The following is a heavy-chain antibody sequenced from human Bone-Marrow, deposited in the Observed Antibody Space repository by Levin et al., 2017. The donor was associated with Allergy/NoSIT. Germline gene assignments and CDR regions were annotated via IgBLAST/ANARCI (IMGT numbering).Heavy chain of an antibody. CDR1: GGSISSYY. CDR2: IYYSGST. V-gene: IGHV4-59*08. D-gene: IGHD5-12*01. Sequence: PSETLSLTCTVSGGSISSYYWSWIRQPPGKGLEWIGYIYYSGSTNYNPSLKSRVTISVDTSKNQFSLKLSSVTAADTAVYYCARRFFGFTNGGGYPTGYYYYGMDVWGQGTTVTVSS. J-gene: IGHJ6*02. CDR3: ARRFFGFTNGGGYPTGYYYYGMDV.